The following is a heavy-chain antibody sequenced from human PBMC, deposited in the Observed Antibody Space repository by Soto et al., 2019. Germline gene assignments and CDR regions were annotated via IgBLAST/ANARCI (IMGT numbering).Heavy chain of an antibody. J-gene: IGHJ6*02. CDR3: ASSYRSGSYLVGGGMHV. D-gene: IGHD3-10*01. V-gene: IGHV1-69*01. CDR1: GGTFSSYA. Sequence: QVQLVQSGAEVKKPGSSVKVSCKASGGTFSSYAISWVRQAPGQGLEWMGGIIPIFGTANYAQKVQGRVTSTPDEATSTAYMELRSVGSEDTAGYCCASSYRSGSYLVGGGMHVLGQDTTVTVSS. CDR2: IIPIFGTA.